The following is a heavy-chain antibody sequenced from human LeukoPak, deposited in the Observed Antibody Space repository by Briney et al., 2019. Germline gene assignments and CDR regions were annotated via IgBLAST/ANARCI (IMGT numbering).Heavy chain of an antibody. CDR2: IYYSGST. CDR1: GGSIGSHY. Sequence: SETLSLTCTVSGGSIGSHYWSWIRQPPGKGLEWIGYIYYSGSTNYNPSLKSRVTISVDTSKNQFSLKLSSVTAADTAVYYCARVTEGRWSYFDYWGQGTLVTVSS. D-gene: IGHD2-15*01. J-gene: IGHJ4*02. CDR3: ARVTEGRWSYFDY. V-gene: IGHV4-59*11.